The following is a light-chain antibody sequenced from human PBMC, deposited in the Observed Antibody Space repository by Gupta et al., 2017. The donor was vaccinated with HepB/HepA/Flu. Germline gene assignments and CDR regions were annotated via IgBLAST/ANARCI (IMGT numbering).Light chain of an antibody. J-gene: IGKJ4*01. Sequence: DIQMTQPPSTLSASVGDRVTITCRASQNISIWLAWYQQKPGKAPKLLIYRASSLESGVPSRFRGSGSGTEFTLSISSVQPDDFATYYCQQYDDYPLTFGGGTKVEMK. CDR1: QNISIW. V-gene: IGKV1-5*03. CDR2: RAS. CDR3: QQYDDYPLT.